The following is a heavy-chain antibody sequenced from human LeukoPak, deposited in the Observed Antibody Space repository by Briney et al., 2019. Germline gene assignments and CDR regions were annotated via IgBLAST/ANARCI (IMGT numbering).Heavy chain of an antibody. CDR2: ISTDNGDT. J-gene: IGHJ4*02. CDR1: GYTFTTYG. V-gene: IGHV1-18*01. Sequence: ASVKVSCKSTGYTFTTYGITWVRQAPGQGLEWMGWISTDNGDTNYAQKLQGRVTMTTDTSTSTAYMELRSLRSDDTAVYYCAREGLGELTLDCWGQGTLVTVSS. D-gene: IGHD3-16*01. CDR3: AREGLGELTLDC.